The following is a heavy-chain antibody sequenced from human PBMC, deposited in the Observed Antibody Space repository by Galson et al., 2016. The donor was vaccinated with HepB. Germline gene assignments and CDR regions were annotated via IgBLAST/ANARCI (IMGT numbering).Heavy chain of an antibody. CDR3: AKGVAGKGFDY. CDR2: ISGDGTNK. J-gene: IGHJ4*02. CDR1: GFSFGSYA. Sequence: SLRLSCAASGFSFGSYAMHWVRQTPAKGLEWVAVISGDGTNKYFADSVKGRFTISRDNSKSTLYLQMSSLRADDTAVYYCAKGVAGKGFDYWGQGTLVTVSS. D-gene: IGHD6-19*01. V-gene: IGHV3-30*18.